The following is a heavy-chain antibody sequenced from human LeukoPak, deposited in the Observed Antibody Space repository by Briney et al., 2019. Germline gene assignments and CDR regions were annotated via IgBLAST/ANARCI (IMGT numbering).Heavy chain of an antibody. CDR3: ARANDIVVANWFDP. Sequence: VASVKVSCKASGGTFSGYAISWVRQAPGQGLEWMGRIIPIFGTANYAQKFQGRVTITTDESTSTAYMELSSLRSEDTAVYYCARANDIVVANWFDPWGQGTLVTVSS. J-gene: IGHJ5*02. D-gene: IGHD2-15*01. CDR2: IIPIFGTA. V-gene: IGHV1-69*05. CDR1: GGTFSGYA.